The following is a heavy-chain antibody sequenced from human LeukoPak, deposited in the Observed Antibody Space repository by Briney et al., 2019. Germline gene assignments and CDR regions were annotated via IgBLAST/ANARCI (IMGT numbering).Heavy chain of an antibody. D-gene: IGHD5-12*01. J-gene: IGHJ6*02. Sequence: GGSLRLSCAASGFTFSSYAMHWVRQAPGKGLEWVAVISYDGSNKYYADSVKGRFTISRDNSKNTLYLQMNSLRAEDTAVYYCARGGDEMAATIEDYYYYYGMDVWGQGTTVTVSS. CDR2: ISYDGSNK. CDR1: GFTFSSYA. V-gene: IGHV3-30*04. CDR3: ARGGDEMAATIEDYYYYYGMDV.